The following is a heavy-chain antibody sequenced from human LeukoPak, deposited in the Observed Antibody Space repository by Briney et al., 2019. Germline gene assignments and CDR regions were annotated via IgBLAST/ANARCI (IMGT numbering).Heavy chain of an antibody. V-gene: IGHV3-7*01. CDR1: GFTFSSYR. CDR3: ARDNSDYDSSFFDY. Sequence: GGSLRLSCAASGFTFSSYRMSWVRQAPGKGLEWVANIKQDESEKYYVDSVKSRFTVSRDNAKNSLFLQMNSLRAEDTAVYYCARDNSDYDSSFFDYWGQGTLVTVSS. J-gene: IGHJ4*02. CDR2: IKQDESEK. D-gene: IGHD3-22*01.